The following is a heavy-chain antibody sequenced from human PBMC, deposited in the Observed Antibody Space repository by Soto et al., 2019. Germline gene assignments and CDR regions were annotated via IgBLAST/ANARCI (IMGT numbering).Heavy chain of an antibody. CDR2: SRNKAKSYST. V-gene: IGHV3-72*01. CDR1: GLTFGDHY. J-gene: IGHJ5*02. Sequence: EVQLVESGGGLVQSGGSLTLSCAVSGLTFGDHYMEWVRQAPGKGLEWVARSRNKAKSYSTDFAASVKGRFTISRDESKNSLNLQMNGLMTEDTAVYYCSILEGAWGQGTLVTVSS. D-gene: IGHD2-21*01. CDR3: SILEGA.